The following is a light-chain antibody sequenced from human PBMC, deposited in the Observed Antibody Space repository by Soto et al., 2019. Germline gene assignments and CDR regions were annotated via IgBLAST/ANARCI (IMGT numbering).Light chain of an antibody. CDR3: QQYNNWPFT. V-gene: IGKV3D-15*01. CDR2: DAS. J-gene: IGKJ5*01. CDR1: QSVSDY. Sequence: DMVLTQSPATLSLSPGEIATLSCRASQSVSDYLAWYQQKPRQPPRLLIYDASKRATGIPPRFSGSGSGTEFTLTISSLQSEDFAVYYCQQYNNWPFTFGQGTRLEIK.